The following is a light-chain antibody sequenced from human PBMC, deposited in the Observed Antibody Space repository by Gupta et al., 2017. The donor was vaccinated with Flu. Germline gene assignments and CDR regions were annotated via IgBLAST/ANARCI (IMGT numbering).Light chain of an antibody. Sequence: DVVMTQSPLSLPVTLGQPASISCRSSQSLVYSNGNTYLNWFQQRPGQSPRRLIYEVSSRDSGVPDRFSGSGSVTDFTLKISRVEAEDVAVYYCMQCDHWPYTFGQGTKLEI. V-gene: IGKV2-30*01. CDR1: QSLVYSNGNTY. J-gene: IGKJ2*01. CDR2: EVS. CDR3: MQCDHWPYT.